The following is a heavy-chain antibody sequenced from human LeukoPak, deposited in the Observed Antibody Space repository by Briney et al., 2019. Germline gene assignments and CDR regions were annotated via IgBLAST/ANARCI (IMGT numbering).Heavy chain of an antibody. Sequence: GGSLRLSCAASGFTFSSYAMHWVRQAPGKGLEWVAVISYDGSNKYYADSVKGRFTISRDNSKNTLYLQMNSLRAEDTAVYYCARVSRGSGRFDYWGQGTLVTVSS. J-gene: IGHJ4*02. CDR2: ISYDGSNK. CDR1: GFTFSSYA. CDR3: ARVSRGSGRFDY. D-gene: IGHD6-19*01. V-gene: IGHV3-30-3*01.